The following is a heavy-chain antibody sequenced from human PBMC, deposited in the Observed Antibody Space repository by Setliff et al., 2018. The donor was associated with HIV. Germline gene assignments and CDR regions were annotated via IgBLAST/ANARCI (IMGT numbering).Heavy chain of an antibody. Sequence: GGSLRLSCAASGFTFSTYAMGWVRQAPGKGLEWVSTVGAVGGPTHYAESVKGRFTISKDNSKNTLYLQMSSLRVDDTALYYCASLAGWGQGTLVTVSS. CDR1: GFTFSTYA. V-gene: IGHV3-23*01. CDR3: ASLAG. CDR2: VGAVGGPT. J-gene: IGHJ4*02.